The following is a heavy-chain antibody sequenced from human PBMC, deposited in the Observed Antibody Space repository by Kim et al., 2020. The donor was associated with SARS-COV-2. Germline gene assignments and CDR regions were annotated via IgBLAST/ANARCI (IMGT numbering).Heavy chain of an antibody. J-gene: IGHJ4*02. CDR3: ARDLSGSYIYFDY. D-gene: IGHD1-26*01. Sequence: YADSVKGRFTISRDNSKNTLYMQMNSLRAEDTAVYYCARDLSGSYIYFDYWGQGTLVTVSS. V-gene: IGHV3-23*01.